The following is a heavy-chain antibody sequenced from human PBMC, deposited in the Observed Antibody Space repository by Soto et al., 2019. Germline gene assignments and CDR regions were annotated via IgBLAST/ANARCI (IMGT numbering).Heavy chain of an antibody. D-gene: IGHD2-2*02. Sequence: QVQLVQSGAEVKKPGASVKVSCKASGYTFTSYGISWVRQAPGQGLEWMGWISAYNGNTNYAQKLQGRVTMTADTSTRTAYMELRSLRSDDTAVYYCARDPSVVVPAAIWDYYYGMDVWGQGTTVTVSS. CDR1: GYTFTSYG. CDR2: ISAYNGNT. V-gene: IGHV1-18*04. CDR3: ARDPSVVVPAAIWDYYYGMDV. J-gene: IGHJ6*02.